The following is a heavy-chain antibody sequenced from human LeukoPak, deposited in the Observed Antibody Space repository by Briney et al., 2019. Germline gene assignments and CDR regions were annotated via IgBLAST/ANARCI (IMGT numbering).Heavy chain of an antibody. CDR1: GGTFSNNA. CDR2: IIPIFGTA. V-gene: IGHV1-69*13. J-gene: IGHJ4*02. CDR3: AKNTVTPSRTLYYFDS. D-gene: IGHD4-11*01. Sequence: SVKVSCKASGGTFSNNAINWVRQAPGQGLEWMGGIIPIFGTANYAQKFQGSVSITADESTRTAYMELYSLRSDDTAVYYCAKNTVTPSRTLYYFDSWGRGTLVTVSS.